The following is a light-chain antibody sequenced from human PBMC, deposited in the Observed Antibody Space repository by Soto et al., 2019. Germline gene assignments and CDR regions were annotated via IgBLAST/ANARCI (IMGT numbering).Light chain of an antibody. CDR2: GAS. CDR1: QSVSSY. CDR3: QQYVSLPIT. J-gene: IGKJ1*01. V-gene: IGKV3-20*01. Sequence: EIVLTQSPAPLSLSPGERATLSCRASQSVSSYLAWYQQKPGQAPRLLIYGASSRATGIPDRITGSGSGKDFTLTINRVAPEDVAVYYCQQYVSLPITFGQGTKVDIK.